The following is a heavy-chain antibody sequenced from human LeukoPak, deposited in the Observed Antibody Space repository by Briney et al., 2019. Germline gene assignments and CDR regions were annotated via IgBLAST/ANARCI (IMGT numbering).Heavy chain of an antibody. CDR2: VSFGSSYI. Sequence: GGSLRLFCAASGFTFKDYTMNWVRQSPGKGLQWVSYVSFGSSYISYSDSLMGRFTISRGDAKSSVYLVLTSLRTDDTAVYYCARASTEYAVTGCFDIWGPGNLLTVFS. CDR3: ARASTEYAVTGCFDI. J-gene: IGHJ5*02. D-gene: IGHD4-11*01. CDR1: GFTFKDYT. V-gene: IGHV3-21*06.